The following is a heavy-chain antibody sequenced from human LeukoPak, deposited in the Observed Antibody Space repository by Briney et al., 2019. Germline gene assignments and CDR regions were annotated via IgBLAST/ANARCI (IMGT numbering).Heavy chain of an antibody. CDR2: ISSSSSTI. J-gene: IGHJ3*02. D-gene: IGHD3-16*02. V-gene: IGHV3-48*02. CDR1: GFTFSSYS. Sequence: GGSLRLSCAASGFTFSSYSMNWVRQAPGKGLEWVSYISSSSSTIYYADSVKGRFTISRDNAKNSLYLQMNSLRDEDTAEYYCARVGSYDYVWGSYRPRPDDAFDIWGQGTIVTVSS. CDR3: ARVGSYDYVWGSYRPRPDDAFDI.